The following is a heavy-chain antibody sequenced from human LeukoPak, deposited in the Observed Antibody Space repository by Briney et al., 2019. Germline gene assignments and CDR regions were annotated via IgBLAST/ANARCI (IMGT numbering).Heavy chain of an antibody. CDR1: VFTFSSQA. Sequence: PGPSLRLSCAASVFTFSSQAMSWVRQAPGKGLEWVSGVSGSCGSTYYADSVKGRFTISRDNSKNTLYLQMNSLSAEDTAVYYFAKRVTGTTNYFDYWGQGTLVTVSS. CDR3: AKRVTGTTNYFDY. J-gene: IGHJ4*02. V-gene: IGHV3-23*01. CDR2: VSGSCGST. D-gene: IGHD1-7*01.